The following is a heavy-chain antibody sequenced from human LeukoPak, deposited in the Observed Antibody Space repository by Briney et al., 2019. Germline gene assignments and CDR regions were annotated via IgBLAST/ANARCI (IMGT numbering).Heavy chain of an antibody. CDR2: IYYSGST. J-gene: IGHJ4*02. D-gene: IGHD2-15*01. V-gene: IGHV4-59*06. CDR1: GGSISSYY. CDR3: ARGIYCSGGSCYFDY. Sequence: ASETLSLTCTVSGGSISSYYWSWIRQPPGKGLEWIGYIYYSGSTYYNPSLKSRVTISVDTSKNQFSLKLSSVTAADTAVYYCARGIYCSGGSCYFDYWGQGTLVTVSS.